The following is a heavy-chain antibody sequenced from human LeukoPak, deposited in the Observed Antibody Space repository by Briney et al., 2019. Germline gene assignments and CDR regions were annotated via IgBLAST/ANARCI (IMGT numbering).Heavy chain of an antibody. Sequence: SETLTLTCAVYGGSFSGYYWSWIRQPPGKGLEWIGESNHSGSTNYNPSLKSRVTTSVDTSKNQFSLKRSSVTAADTAVYYCARAKDFWSGYYHYYYMDVWGKGTTVTVSS. J-gene: IGHJ6*03. CDR1: GGSFSGYY. V-gene: IGHV4-34*01. D-gene: IGHD3-3*01. CDR2: SNHSGST. CDR3: ARAKDFWSGYYHYYYMDV.